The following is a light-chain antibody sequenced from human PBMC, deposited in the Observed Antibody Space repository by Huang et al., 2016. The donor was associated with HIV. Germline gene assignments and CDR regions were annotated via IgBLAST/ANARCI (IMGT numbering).Light chain of an antibody. J-gene: IGKJ2*01. Sequence: EIVMTQSPATLSVSPGERATLSCRASQSVSSNLARYQQEPGQAPRLLIYGASTRATGVPARFSGSGSGTEFTVTISSLQSEDFAVYYCQQYNNWPFTFGQGTKLEIK. CDR1: QSVSSN. V-gene: IGKV3-15*01. CDR3: QQYNNWPFT. CDR2: GAS.